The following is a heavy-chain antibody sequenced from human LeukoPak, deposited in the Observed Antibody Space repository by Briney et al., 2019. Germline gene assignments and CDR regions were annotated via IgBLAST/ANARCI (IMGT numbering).Heavy chain of an antibody. J-gene: IGHJ6*02. CDR3: ARTIYDFWSGYYGDYYYSMDV. V-gene: IGHV1-18*01. CDR2: ISAYNGNT. Sequence: GASVKVSCKASGYTFTSYGISWVRQAPGQGLEWMGWISAYNGNTNYAQKLQGRVTMTTDTSTSTAYMELRSLRSDDTAVYYCARTIYDFWSGYYGDYYYSMDVWGQGTTVTVSS. CDR1: GYTFTSYG. D-gene: IGHD3-3*01.